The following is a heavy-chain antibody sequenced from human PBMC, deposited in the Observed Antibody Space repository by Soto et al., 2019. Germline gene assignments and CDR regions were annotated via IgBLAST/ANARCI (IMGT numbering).Heavy chain of an antibody. V-gene: IGHV4-39*01. J-gene: IGHJ5*02. CDR2: IFYNGRT. CDR1: GGAISSRNYY. D-gene: IGHD6-13*01. Sequence: SETLSLTCSVSGGAISSRNYYWGWVRRAPGRGPEWIGNIFYNGRTDYKPSLQSRVTISVDTSKNQFSLKLDSVTAADTAVYYCARQAAAPGIDLWFDPWGQGTLVTVSS. CDR3: ARQAAAPGIDLWFDP.